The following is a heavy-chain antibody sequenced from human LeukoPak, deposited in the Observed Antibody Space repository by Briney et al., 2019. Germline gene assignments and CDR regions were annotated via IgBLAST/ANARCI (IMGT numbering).Heavy chain of an antibody. Sequence: GGSLRLSCAASGFTFSRYWMSWVRQVPRKGLEWVANIKQDGSDKYYGDSVKGRFTISRDNAKNSLYLQMNSQRVDDTAVHYCARDKGDYDTSGSLFVFGGQGTLVTVSS. V-gene: IGHV3-7*03. CDR2: IKQDGSDK. D-gene: IGHD3-22*01. CDR3: ARDKGDYDTSGSLFVF. CDR1: GFTFSRYW. J-gene: IGHJ4*02.